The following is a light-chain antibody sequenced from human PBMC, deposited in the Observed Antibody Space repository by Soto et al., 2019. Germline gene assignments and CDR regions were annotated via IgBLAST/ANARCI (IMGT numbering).Light chain of an antibody. CDR3: QQHNNWPPIT. Sequence: EIVLTQSPGTLSLSPGERATLSCRASQTLSSNLAWYQQKPGQAPRLLIYGASTRATGIPARFNGSGSGTEFTLTISSLQSEDFAVYYCQQHNNWPPITFGQGTRLEIK. CDR1: QTLSSN. J-gene: IGKJ5*01. CDR2: GAS. V-gene: IGKV3-15*01.